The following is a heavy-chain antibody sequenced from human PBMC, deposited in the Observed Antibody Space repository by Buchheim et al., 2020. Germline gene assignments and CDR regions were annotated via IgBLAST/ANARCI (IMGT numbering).Heavy chain of an antibody. J-gene: IGHJ4*02. Sequence: QVQLVESGGGVVQPGRSLRLSCTASGFTFISYGMHWVRQAPGKGLEWVAVISNDGSNKYYADSVKGRFTISRDNSKNTLYLQMNSLRAEDTAVYYCARDLEDDLAFDSWGQGTL. V-gene: IGHV3-30*03. CDR1: GFTFISYG. CDR3: ARDLEDDLAFDS. D-gene: IGHD3-3*01. CDR2: ISNDGSNK.